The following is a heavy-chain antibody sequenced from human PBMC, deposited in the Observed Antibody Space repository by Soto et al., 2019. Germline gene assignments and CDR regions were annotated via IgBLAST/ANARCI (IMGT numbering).Heavy chain of an antibody. J-gene: IGHJ3*02. Sequence: GASVKVSCKASGYTFTSYGISWVRQAPGQGLEWMGWISAYNGNTNYAQKLQGRVTMTTDTSTSTAYMELRSLRSDDTAVYYCARVDCSGGSCSYRRRDDAFDIWGQGTMVTVSS. CDR1: GYTFTSYG. V-gene: IGHV1-18*01. CDR2: ISAYNGNT. D-gene: IGHD2-15*01. CDR3: ARVDCSGGSCSYRRRDDAFDI.